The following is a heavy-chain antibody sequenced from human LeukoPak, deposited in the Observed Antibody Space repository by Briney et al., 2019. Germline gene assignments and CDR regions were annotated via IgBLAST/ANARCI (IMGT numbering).Heavy chain of an antibody. CDR1: GFTFNSFA. CDR2: ISGSDGTS. CDR3: AKSLGVGGYTRYKGFDQ. J-gene: IGHJ4*02. D-gene: IGHD3-16*02. Sequence: GGSLRLSCAASGFTFNSFAMNWVRQAPGKGLEWVSSISGSDGTSHYADFVKGRFTISRDNSKNTLYLQMNSLRAEDTAAYYCAKSLGVGGYTRYKGFDQWGQGTPVVVSS. V-gene: IGHV3-23*01.